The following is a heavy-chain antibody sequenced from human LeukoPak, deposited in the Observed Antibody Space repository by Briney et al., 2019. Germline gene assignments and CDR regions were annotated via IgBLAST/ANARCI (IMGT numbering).Heavy chain of an antibody. CDR3: ARDLPPYYYDSSGYFFDY. J-gene: IGHJ4*02. D-gene: IGHD3-22*01. Sequence: GGSLRLSCAASGFTLSNYAMSWVRQAPGKGLEWVSAISNSGRSTYYADSVKGRFTISRDSFKNMLSLQMNSLRAEDTAIYYCARDLPPYYYDSSGYFFDYWGQGTLVTVSS. CDR1: GFTLSNYA. CDR2: ISNSGRST. V-gene: IGHV3-23*01.